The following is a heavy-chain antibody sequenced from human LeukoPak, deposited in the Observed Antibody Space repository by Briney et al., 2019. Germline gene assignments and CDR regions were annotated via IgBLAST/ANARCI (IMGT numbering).Heavy chain of an antibody. D-gene: IGHD3-9*01. Sequence: SETLSLTCTVSGGSISSYYWSWIRQPPGKGLEWIGYIYYSGSTGSNPSLKSRVTISVDTSKNQFSLKLRSVTAADTAVYYCARRPRNDILTGTPFDYWGQGILVTVSP. CDR2: IYYSGST. V-gene: IGHV4-59*01. CDR1: GGSISSYY. CDR3: ARRPRNDILTGTPFDY. J-gene: IGHJ4*02.